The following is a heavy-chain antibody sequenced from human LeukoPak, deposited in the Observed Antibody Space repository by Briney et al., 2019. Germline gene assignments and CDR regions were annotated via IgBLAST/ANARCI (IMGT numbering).Heavy chain of an antibody. CDR3: AKAAGTTYYYYYYMDV. CDR1: GFTFSSYA. J-gene: IGHJ6*03. V-gene: IGHV3-23*01. CDR2: MSHSGGSK. Sequence: GGSLRLSCAASGFTFSSYAMNWVRQAPGKGLEWVSGMSHSGGSKYYADSVKGRFTISRDNSKNTMYLQMNSLRAEDTAVYYCAKAAGTTYYYYYYMDVWGEGITVTVSS. D-gene: IGHD1-7*01.